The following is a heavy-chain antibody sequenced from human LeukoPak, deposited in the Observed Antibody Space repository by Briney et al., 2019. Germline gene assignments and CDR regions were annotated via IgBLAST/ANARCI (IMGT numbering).Heavy chain of an antibody. CDR1: GFTFSSYS. CDR3: AKAGITIFGVVIPPAEYFQH. D-gene: IGHD3-3*01. Sequence: GGSLRLSCAASGFTFSSYSMNWVRQAPGKGLEWVSHIGTSSSTIWYADSVKGRFTISRDNAKNSLYLQMNSLRAEDTAVYYCAKAGITIFGVVIPPAEYFQHWGQGTLVTVSS. V-gene: IGHV3-48*04. CDR2: IGTSSSTI. J-gene: IGHJ1*01.